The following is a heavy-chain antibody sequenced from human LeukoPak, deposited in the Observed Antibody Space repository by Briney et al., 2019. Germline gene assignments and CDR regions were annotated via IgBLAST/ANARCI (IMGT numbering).Heavy chain of an antibody. CDR1: GYTFTSYY. J-gene: IGHJ4*02. Sequence: GASVKVSCKASGYTFTSYYMHWVRQAPGQGLEWMGMIYPRDGSTSYAQKFQGRVTVTRDTSTSTVHMELSGLRSEDTAVYYCARGQEAFDYWGQGTLVTVSS. V-gene: IGHV1-46*01. CDR2: IYPRDGST. CDR3: ARGQEAFDY.